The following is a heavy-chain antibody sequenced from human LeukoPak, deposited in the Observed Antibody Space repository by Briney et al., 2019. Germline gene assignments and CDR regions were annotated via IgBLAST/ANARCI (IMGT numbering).Heavy chain of an antibody. CDR2: IGIAGDT. V-gene: IGHV3-13*04. Sequence: GRSLRLSCAASGFTFSSYDMHWVRQATGKGLEWVSAIGIAGDTYYPGSVKGRFTISRENAKNSLYLQMNSLRAGDTAVYYCARRHPFYQYGMDVWGQGTTVTVSS. CDR3: ARRHPFYQYGMDV. J-gene: IGHJ6*02. CDR1: GFTFSSYD.